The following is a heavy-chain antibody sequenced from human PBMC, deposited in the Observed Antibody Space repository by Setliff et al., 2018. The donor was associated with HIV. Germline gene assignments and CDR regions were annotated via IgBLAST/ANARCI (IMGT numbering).Heavy chain of an antibody. CDR2: ISGYNGNT. V-gene: IGHV1-18*01. Sequence: ASVKVSCRASGYMFTSYAVVWVRQAPGQGFEWMGWISGYNGNTKYAEKVQGRVTMTMDTSTTTAYMELKSLRSDDTAVYYCAREEDYNFWSGYDWFDPWGQGTLVTVSS. J-gene: IGHJ5*02. D-gene: IGHD3-3*01. CDR3: AREEDYNFWSGYDWFDP. CDR1: GYMFTSYA.